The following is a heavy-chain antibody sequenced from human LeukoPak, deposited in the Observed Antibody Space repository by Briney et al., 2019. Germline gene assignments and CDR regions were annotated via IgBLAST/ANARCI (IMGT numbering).Heavy chain of an antibody. CDR2: IIPVFGTA. J-gene: IGHJ5*02. D-gene: IGHD3-10*01. CDR1: GGTFSSYA. V-gene: IGHV1-69*13. CDR3: ARGGVTMVRGVMPSIWFDP. Sequence: PWASVKVSCKASGGTFSSYAISWVRQAPGQGLEWMGGIIPVFGTAHYAHKVQGRVTITADESTSTAYMELRSLRSEDTAVYYCARGGVTMVRGVMPSIWFDPWGQGTLVTVSS.